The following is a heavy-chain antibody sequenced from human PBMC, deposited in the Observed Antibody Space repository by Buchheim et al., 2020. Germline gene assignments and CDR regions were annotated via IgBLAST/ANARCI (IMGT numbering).Heavy chain of an antibody. CDR2: ISYDGSNK. Sequence: QVQLVESGGGVVQPGRSLRLSCAASGFTFSSYGMHWVRQAPGKGLEWVAVISYDGSNKYYADSVKGRFTISRDNSKNTLYLQMNSLRAEDTAVYYCAKDSSYYDILTGYYFHYGMDVWGQGTT. CDR3: AKDSSYYDILTGYYFHYGMDV. V-gene: IGHV3-30*18. J-gene: IGHJ6*02. D-gene: IGHD3-9*01. CDR1: GFTFSSYG.